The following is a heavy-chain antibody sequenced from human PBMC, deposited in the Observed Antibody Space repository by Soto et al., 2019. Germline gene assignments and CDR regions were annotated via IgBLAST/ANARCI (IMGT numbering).Heavy chain of an antibody. V-gene: IGHV3-73*02. Sequence: EVQLVESGGGLVQPGGSLKLSCAASGFSFSDSAMHWVRQASGKGLEWVGRIGNKGQNYATTYAASVKGRFFISTDESTNTAHLQMDSLKTEDTAVYYCTKFSGTSSAPADLGQGTLVTVAS. CDR2: IGNKGQNYAT. D-gene: IGHD1-26*01. J-gene: IGHJ4*02. CDR1: GFSFSDSA. CDR3: TKFSGTSSAPAD.